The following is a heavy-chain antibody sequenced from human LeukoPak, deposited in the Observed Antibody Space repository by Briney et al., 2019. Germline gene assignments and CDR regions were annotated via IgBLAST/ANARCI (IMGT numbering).Heavy chain of an antibody. V-gene: IGHV3-48*01. Sequence: GGSLRLSCAASGFTFSSYSMYWVRQAPGKGLEWVSYISSSSATIYYADSVKGRFTISRDSAKNSLYLQMNSLRAEDTAVYYCARDEIYYDILTGYRHFDYWGQGTLVTVFS. CDR1: GFTFSSYS. D-gene: IGHD3-9*01. J-gene: IGHJ4*02. CDR2: ISSSSATI. CDR3: ARDEIYYDILTGYRHFDY.